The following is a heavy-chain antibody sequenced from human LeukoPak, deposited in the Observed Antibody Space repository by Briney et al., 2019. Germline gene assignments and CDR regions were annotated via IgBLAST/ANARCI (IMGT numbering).Heavy chain of an antibody. CDR3: ARDEYNSNWYLAD. J-gene: IGHJ4*02. CDR2: IYDSGVT. Sequence: SETLSLTCTVSGSSISRYHWTWIRQSPGKGLEWIGYIYDSGVTNYNPSLKSRVTISVDTSKNQFSLKLSSVTAADTAVYYCARDEYNSNWYLADWGQGTLVTVSS. V-gene: IGHV4-59*01. CDR1: GSSISRYH. D-gene: IGHD6-13*01.